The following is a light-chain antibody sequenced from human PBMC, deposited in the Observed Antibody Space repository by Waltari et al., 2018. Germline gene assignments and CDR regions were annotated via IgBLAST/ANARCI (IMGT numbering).Light chain of an antibody. V-gene: IGKV1-5*03. CDR1: QSISSY. CDR2: KAS. J-gene: IGKJ1*01. CDR3: QQYNRYST. Sequence: DIQMTQSPSTLSASVGDRVTITCRASQSISSYLAWYQQKPGKAPKLLISKASTLGSGVPARFSGIGSGTEFTLTISSLQPDDFATYYCQQYNRYSTFGQGTKVEIK.